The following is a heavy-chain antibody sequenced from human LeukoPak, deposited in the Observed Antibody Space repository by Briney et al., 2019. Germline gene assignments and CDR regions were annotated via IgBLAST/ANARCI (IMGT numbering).Heavy chain of an antibody. CDR1: GFTFSSYA. Sequence: GGSLRLSCAASGFTFSSYAMSWVRQAPGKGLEWVSGISGSGGSTYYADSVKGRFTISRDNSKNTLHLQMNSLRAEDTAVYSCAKSVGGSSQPVRWFDPWGQGTLVTVSS. J-gene: IGHJ5*02. V-gene: IGHV3-23*01. CDR2: ISGSGGST. CDR3: AKSVGGSSQPVRWFDP. D-gene: IGHD6-6*01.